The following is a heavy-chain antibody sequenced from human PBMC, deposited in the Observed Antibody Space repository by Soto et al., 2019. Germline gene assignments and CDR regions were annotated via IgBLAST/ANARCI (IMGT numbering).Heavy chain of an antibody. J-gene: IGHJ3*02. CDR2: INSDGSST. Sequence: PGGSLRLSCAASGFAFSSYWMHWFRQAPGKGLVWVSRINSDGSSTSYADSVKGRFTISRDNAKNTLYLQMNSLRAEDTAVYYCASIVVVAATRYHDAFDIWGQGTMVTVSS. D-gene: IGHD2-15*01. CDR1: GFAFSSYW. V-gene: IGHV3-74*01. CDR3: ASIVVVAATRYHDAFDI.